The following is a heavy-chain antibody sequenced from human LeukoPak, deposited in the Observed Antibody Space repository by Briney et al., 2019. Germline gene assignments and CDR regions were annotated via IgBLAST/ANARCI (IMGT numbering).Heavy chain of an antibody. D-gene: IGHD3-3*01. Sequence: GRSLRLSCAASGFTFSSYGMHWVRQAPGKGLEWVAVISYDGSNKYYADSVKGRFTISRDNSKNTLYLQMNSLRAEDTAVYYCAKGGRFLEWLLIDYWGQGTLVTVSS. CDR3: AKGGRFLEWLLIDY. CDR2: ISYDGSNK. J-gene: IGHJ4*02. CDR1: GFTFSSYG. V-gene: IGHV3-30*18.